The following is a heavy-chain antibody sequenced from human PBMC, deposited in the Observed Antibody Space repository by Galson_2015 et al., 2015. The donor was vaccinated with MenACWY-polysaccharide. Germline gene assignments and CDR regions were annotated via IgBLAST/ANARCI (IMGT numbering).Heavy chain of an antibody. D-gene: IGHD3-10*01. J-gene: IGHJ3*02. V-gene: IGHV3-30*02. CDR3: AKFMGRGVRAAFDI. Sequence: SLRLSCAASGFTFSSYGMHWVRQAPGKGLEWVAFIRYDGSNKYYADSVKGRFTISRDNSKNTLYLQMNSLRAEDTAVYYCAKFMGRGVRAAFDIWGQGTMVTVSS. CDR1: GFTFSSYG. CDR2: IRYDGSNK.